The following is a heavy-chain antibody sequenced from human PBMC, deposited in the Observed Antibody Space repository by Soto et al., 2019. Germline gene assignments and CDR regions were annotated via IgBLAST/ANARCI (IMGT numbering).Heavy chain of an antibody. J-gene: IGHJ4*02. V-gene: IGHV3-23*01. Sequence: GGSLRLSCAASGFTFSSYAMSWVRQAPGKGLEWVSAISGSGGSTYYADSVKGRFTISRDNSKNTLYLQMNSLRDEDTAVYYCANGGSPVSYFDYWGQGTLVTVSS. D-gene: IGHD3-16*01. CDR3: ANGGSPVSYFDY. CDR2: ISGSGGST. CDR1: GFTFSSYA.